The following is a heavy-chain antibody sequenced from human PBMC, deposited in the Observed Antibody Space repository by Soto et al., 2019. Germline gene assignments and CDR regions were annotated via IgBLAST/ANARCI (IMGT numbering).Heavy chain of an antibody. V-gene: IGHV3-30-3*01. Sequence: PGGSLRLSCAACGFTFSSYAMHWVRQAPGKGLEWVAVISYDGSNKYYADSVKGRFTISRDNSKNTLYLQMNSLRAEDTAVYYCARDSDINWFDPWGQGTLVTVS. J-gene: IGHJ5*02. CDR2: ISYDGSNK. CDR3: ARDSDINWFDP. CDR1: GFTFSSYA.